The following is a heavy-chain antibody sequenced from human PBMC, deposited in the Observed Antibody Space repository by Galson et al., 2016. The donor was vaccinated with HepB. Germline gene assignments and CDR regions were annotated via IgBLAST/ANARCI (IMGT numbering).Heavy chain of an antibody. D-gene: IGHD2-15*01. CDR2: IDEDRGNT. CDR3: IRDLAGPFDS. J-gene: IGHJ4*02. V-gene: IGHV3-74*01. CDR1: GFTFSTSW. Sequence: SLRLSCAASGFTFSTSWMNWVRQAPGKGLVWVSRIDEDRGNTTYADSVEGRFTITRDNATKTLFLQMNSLRDEATAVYYCIRDLAGPFDSWGQGTLVTVSS.